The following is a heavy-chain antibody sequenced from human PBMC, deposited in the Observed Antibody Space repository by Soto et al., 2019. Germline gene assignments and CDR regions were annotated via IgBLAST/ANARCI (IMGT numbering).Heavy chain of an antibody. CDR2: IYATGTT. CDR1: GASISGFY. CDR3: ASEGGLAYSGGDCSYNW. D-gene: IGHD2-21*02. J-gene: IGHJ5*01. V-gene: IGHV4-4*07. Sequence: SLTCTVSGASISGFYWSWIRKSAGKGLEWIGRIYATGTTDYNPSLKSRVTIVVDTSRNQFSLRLSSVTAADTAVYYCASEGGLAYSGGDCSYNW.